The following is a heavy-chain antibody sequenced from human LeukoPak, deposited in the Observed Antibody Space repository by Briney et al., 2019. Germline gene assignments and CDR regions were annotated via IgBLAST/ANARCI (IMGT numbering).Heavy chain of an antibody. Sequence: GNTGYAQKFQGRVTMTRNTSISTAYMELSSLRSEDTAVYYCARDNSHSRIYSTRGNAFDIWGQGTMVTVSS. J-gene: IGHJ3*02. CDR2: GNT. D-gene: IGHD6-13*01. V-gene: IGHV1-8*01. CDR3: ARDNSHSRIYSTRGNAFDI.